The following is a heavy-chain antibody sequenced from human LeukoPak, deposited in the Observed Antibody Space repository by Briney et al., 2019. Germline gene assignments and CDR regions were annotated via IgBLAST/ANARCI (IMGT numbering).Heavy chain of an antibody. V-gene: IGHV3-23*01. J-gene: IGHJ4*02. CDR2: ISGSGGST. CDR3: AKDGGGYSSSWYFDY. CDR1: GFTFSSYS. Sequence: GGSLRLSCAASGFTFSSYSMNWVRQAPGKGLEWVSVISGSGGSTYYADSVKGRFTISRDNSKNTLSLQMNSLRAEDTAIYYCAKDGGGYSSSWYFDYWGQGTLVTVSS. D-gene: IGHD6-13*01.